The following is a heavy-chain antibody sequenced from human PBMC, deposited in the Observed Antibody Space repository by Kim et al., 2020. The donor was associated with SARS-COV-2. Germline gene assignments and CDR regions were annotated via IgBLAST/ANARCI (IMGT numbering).Heavy chain of an antibody. CDR1: GFTFSRYA. CDR3: EASGSYYNGGDFYY. D-gene: IGHD3-10*01. Sequence: GGSLRLSCAASGFTFSRYAMHWVRQAPGKGLEWLAVISSDGSMKNYADCVKGRFIISRDNSKNTLSLQMNSLRAEDTAVYYCEASGSYYNGGDFYYWGQGTPVTVSS. CDR2: ISSDGSMK. J-gene: IGHJ4*02. V-gene: IGHV3-30-3*01.